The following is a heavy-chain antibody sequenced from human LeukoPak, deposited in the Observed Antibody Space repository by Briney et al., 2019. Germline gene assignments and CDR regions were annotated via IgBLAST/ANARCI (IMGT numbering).Heavy chain of an antibody. CDR1: GFTFDDYA. V-gene: IGHV3-43*02. CDR3: AKDRKGYSSGWRLFFDY. CDR2: ISGDGGST. J-gene: IGHJ4*02. Sequence: GGSLRLSCAASGFTFDDYAMHWVRQAPGKGLEWVSLISGDGGSTYYADSVKGRFTLSRDNSRNSLYLQMNSLRTEDTAFYYCAKDRKGYSSGWRLFFDYWGQGTLVTVSS. D-gene: IGHD6-19*01.